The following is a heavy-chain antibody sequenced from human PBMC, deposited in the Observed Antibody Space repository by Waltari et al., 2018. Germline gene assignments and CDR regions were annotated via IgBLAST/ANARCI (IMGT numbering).Heavy chain of an antibody. CDR1: GFTFSTYA. Sequence: EVQLLESGGDLVQPGGSLRLSCAASGFTFSTYAMNWVRQAPGKGLGWVSGISAIGYNTYYADSVKGRFTISRDNSKDTLFLQMNGLRAEDTAVYYCAKDKGEDKYKVPSVLDYWGQGTLVTVSS. CDR2: ISAIGYNT. V-gene: IGHV3-23*01. D-gene: IGHD2-2*01. J-gene: IGHJ4*02. CDR3: AKDKGEDKYKVPSVLDY.